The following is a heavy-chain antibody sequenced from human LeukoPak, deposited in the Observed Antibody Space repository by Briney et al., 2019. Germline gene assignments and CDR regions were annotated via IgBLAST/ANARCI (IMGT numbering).Heavy chain of an antibody. Sequence: SETLSLTHPVSGGSLSNLYWRWIRQPPGKGLEWIGYLYYSGSANYNPSLKSRVTISLDTSKNQFSLKLSSVTAADTAVYYCARIRNYGSGTYIPFVDYWGQGTLVTASS. CDR1: GGSLSNLY. J-gene: IGHJ4*02. CDR3: ARIRNYGSGTYIPFVDY. CDR2: LYYSGSA. D-gene: IGHD3-10*01. V-gene: IGHV4-59*11.